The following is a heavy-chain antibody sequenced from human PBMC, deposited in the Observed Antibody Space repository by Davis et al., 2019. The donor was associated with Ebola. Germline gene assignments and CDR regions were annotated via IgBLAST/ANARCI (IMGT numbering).Heavy chain of an antibody. CDR2: ISGNGGYT. CDR3: ANIGSSTSKGPTDY. V-gene: IGHV3-23*01. CDR1: GFTFSTYT. Sequence: PGGSLRLSCAASGFTFSTYTMIWVRQAPGKGLEWLSVISGNGGYTHYADSAKGRFSISRDNSKNTLYMQMNGLRADDTAVYYCANIGSSTSKGPTDYWGQGILVTVSS. D-gene: IGHD4-11*01. J-gene: IGHJ4*02.